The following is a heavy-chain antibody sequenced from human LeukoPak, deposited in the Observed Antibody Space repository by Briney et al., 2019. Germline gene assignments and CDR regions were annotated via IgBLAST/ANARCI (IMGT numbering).Heavy chain of an antibody. Sequence: GGSLRLSCAASGFTFSSYWMYWGRQAPGKGLVWVSRINSDGKTTNYADSVKGRFTISRDDAKNTLYLQMNSLRAEDTAVYYCTRDITLTRGGRSDYWGQGTLVTVSA. J-gene: IGHJ4*02. CDR1: GFTFSSYW. CDR3: TRDITLTRGGRSDY. D-gene: IGHD3-10*01. CDR2: INSDGKTT. V-gene: IGHV3-74*01.